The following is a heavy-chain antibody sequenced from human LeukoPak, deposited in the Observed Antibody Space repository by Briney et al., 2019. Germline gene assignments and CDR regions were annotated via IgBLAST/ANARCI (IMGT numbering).Heavy chain of an antibody. CDR3: ARGIFPDQKFLVGHTIDY. V-gene: IGHV3-21*01. CDR1: GFTFSSYS. Sequence: PGGSLRLSCAASGFTFSSYSMNWVRQAPGKGLEWVSSISSSSSYIYYADSVKGRFTISRENAKNSLYLQMNSLRAEDTAVYYCARGIFPDQKFLVGHTIDYWGQGTLVTVSS. J-gene: IGHJ4*02. CDR2: ISSSSSYI. D-gene: IGHD2-8*02.